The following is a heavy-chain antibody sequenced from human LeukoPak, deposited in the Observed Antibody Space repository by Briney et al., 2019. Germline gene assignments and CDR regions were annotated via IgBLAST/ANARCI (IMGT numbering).Heavy chain of an antibody. D-gene: IGHD2-8*01. Sequence: ASVKVSCKASGYSFTGYYMHWVRQAPGQGLEWMGWINPNSGSTTYAQRFQGRVSMTRDTSIRTVYMELNRLTSDDTALYYCARDRDIVLATSALRGWFDPWGQGTLVTVSS. CDR2: INPNSGST. V-gene: IGHV1-2*02. CDR3: ARDRDIVLATSALRGWFDP. CDR1: GYSFTGYY. J-gene: IGHJ5*02.